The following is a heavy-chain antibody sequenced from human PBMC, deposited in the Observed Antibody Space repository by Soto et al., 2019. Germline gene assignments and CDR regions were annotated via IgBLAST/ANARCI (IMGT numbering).Heavy chain of an antibody. Sequence: QVQLQESGPGLVKPSETLSLTCTVSGGSINSYYWSWIRQPPGKGLEWIGYIYYSGTTNYNPSPKSRVTISVDTSKNQFSLKLSSVTAADTAVYYCARAFQYCSGGSCYSGSFDYWGQGTLVTVSS. J-gene: IGHJ4*02. CDR3: ARAFQYCSGGSCYSGSFDY. D-gene: IGHD2-15*01. CDR2: IYYSGTT. CDR1: GGSINSYY. V-gene: IGHV4-59*01.